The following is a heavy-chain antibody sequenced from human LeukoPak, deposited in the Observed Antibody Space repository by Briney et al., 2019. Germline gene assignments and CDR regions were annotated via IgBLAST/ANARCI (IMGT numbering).Heavy chain of an antibody. CDR3: TRGERYGSRSLRLDP. D-gene: IGHD3-10*01. CDR1: GGSISSYY. J-gene: IGHJ5*02. Sequence: RSSETLSLTCTVSGGSISSYYWSWIRQPPGKGLEWIAYIYYTGSTNYNPSLKSRVTISVDTSKNQFSLKLSSVTAADTAVYYCTRGERYGSRSLRLDPWGQGTLDTVS. CDR2: IYYTGST. V-gene: IGHV4-59*01.